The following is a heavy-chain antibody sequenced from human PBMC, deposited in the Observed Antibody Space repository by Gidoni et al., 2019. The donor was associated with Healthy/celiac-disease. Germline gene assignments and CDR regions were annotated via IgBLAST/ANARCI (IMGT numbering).Heavy chain of an antibody. Sequence: QVQMQESGPGLVKPSETLSLPCTVSGGSISRYYWSWIRQPPGKRLEWIGYIYYSGITNYNPSLKSRVTISVDTSKNQFSLKLSSVTAADTAVYYCARGYYDILTGYYTFFGMDVWGQGTTVTVSS. CDR3: ARGYYDILTGYYTFFGMDV. J-gene: IGHJ6*02. CDR1: GGSISRYY. CDR2: IYYSGIT. D-gene: IGHD3-9*01. V-gene: IGHV4-59*13.